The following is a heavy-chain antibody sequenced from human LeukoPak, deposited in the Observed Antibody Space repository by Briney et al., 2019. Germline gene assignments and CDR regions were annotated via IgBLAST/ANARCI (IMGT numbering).Heavy chain of an antibody. V-gene: IGHV4-38-2*02. J-gene: IGHJ4*02. CDR3: ARGWRFGDFSFDY. D-gene: IGHD3-10*01. CDR1: GYSISSGYY. CDR2: IYHSGST. Sequence: SETLSLTCTVSGYSISSGYYWGWIRQPPGKGLEWIGSIYHSGSTYYNPSLKSRVTISVDTSKNQFSLKLSSVTAADTAMYYCARGWRFGDFSFDYWGQGTLVTVSS.